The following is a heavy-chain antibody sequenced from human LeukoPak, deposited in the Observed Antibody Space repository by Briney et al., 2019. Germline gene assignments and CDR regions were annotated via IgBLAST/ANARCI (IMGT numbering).Heavy chain of an antibody. J-gene: IGHJ6*02. Sequence: GGSLRLSCAASGFTFSSYSMNWVRQAPGKGPEWVSSISSSSSYIYYADSVKGRFTISRDNAKNSLYLQMSSLRAEDTAVYYCARDLWYDSRFMDVWGQGTTVTVSS. V-gene: IGHV3-21*01. D-gene: IGHD3-22*01. CDR1: GFTFSSYS. CDR2: ISSSSSYI. CDR3: ARDLWYDSRFMDV.